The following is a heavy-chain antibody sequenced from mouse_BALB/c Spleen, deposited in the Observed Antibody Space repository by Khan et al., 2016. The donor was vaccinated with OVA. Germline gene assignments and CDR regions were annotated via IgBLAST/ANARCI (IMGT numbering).Heavy chain of an antibody. CDR3: GRGGLRGVGLDY. CDR2: IYPGDGST. J-gene: IGHJ4*01. Sequence: QVQLKQSGPELVKPGALVNISCKASGYTFTSYDINWVKQRPGQGLEWIGRIYPGDGSTEYNEKFKGKATLTADESSSTVYMQLSSLTSEISAVXFCGRGGLRGVGLDYWGQGTSVTVSS. V-gene: IGHV1S56*01. D-gene: IGHD2-4*01. CDR1: GYTFTSYD.